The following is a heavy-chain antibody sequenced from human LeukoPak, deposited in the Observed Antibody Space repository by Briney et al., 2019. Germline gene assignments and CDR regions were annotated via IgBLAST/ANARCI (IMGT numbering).Heavy chain of an antibody. CDR2: ISAYNGNT. V-gene: IGHV1-18*01. J-gene: IGHJ5*02. D-gene: IGHD2-2*01. Sequence: GASVKVSCKAPGYTFTSYGISWVRQAPGQGLEWMGWISAYNGNTNYAQKLQGRVTMTTDTSTSTAYTELRSLRSDDTAVYYCARDRRSSTSCLFDPWGQRTLVTVSS. CDR3: ARDRRSSTSCLFDP. CDR1: GYTFTSYG.